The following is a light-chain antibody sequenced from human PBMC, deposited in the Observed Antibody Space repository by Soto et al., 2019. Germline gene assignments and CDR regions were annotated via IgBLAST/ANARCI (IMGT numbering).Light chain of an antibody. CDR1: QSVRSSF. V-gene: IGKV3-20*01. CDR2: GAS. Sequence: IVLTQSPGTLSLSPGERATLSCRASQSVRSSFLAWYQQKPGQAPRLLFYGASNRATGIPDRFSGSGSGTDFTLTISRLEPEDFAVYDCQQYGSSPPWPFGQGTKV. J-gene: IGKJ1*01. CDR3: QQYGSSPPWP.